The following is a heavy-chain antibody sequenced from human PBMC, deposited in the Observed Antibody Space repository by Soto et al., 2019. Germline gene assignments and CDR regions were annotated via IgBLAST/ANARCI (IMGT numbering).Heavy chain of an antibody. CDR1: GYAFTTYG. CDR3: AGGRDGDQ. Sequence: QVHLVQSGAEVKKPGASVKVSCKGSGYAFTTYGITWVRQAPGQGLEWMGWISAHNGNTNYAQKLQGRVTVTKDTSTSTAYMELRSLRSDDPAVYYLAGGRDGDQRGQGALVTVSS. D-gene: IGHD3-10*01. CDR2: ISAHNGNT. V-gene: IGHV1-18*01. J-gene: IGHJ4*02.